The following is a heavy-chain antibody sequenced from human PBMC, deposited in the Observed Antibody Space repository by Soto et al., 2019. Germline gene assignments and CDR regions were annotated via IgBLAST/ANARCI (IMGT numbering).Heavy chain of an antibody. CDR2: INHSGST. CDR1: GGSFSGYD. Sequence: SETLSLTCAVYGGSFSGYDWSWIRQPPGKGLERIGEINHSGSTNYNPSIKSRVTISVDTSKNQFSLKLSSVTAADTAVYYCASTITMVRGVPRRYYGMDVWGQGTTVTVSS. V-gene: IGHV4-34*01. CDR3: ASTITMVRGVPRRYYGMDV. J-gene: IGHJ6*02. D-gene: IGHD3-10*01.